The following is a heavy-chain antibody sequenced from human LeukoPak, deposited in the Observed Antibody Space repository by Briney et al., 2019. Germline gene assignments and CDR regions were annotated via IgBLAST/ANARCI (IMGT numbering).Heavy chain of an antibody. CDR1: GFTVSSNY. Sequence: PGGSLRLSCAASGFTVSSNYMSWVRQAPGKGLEWVSVIYSGGSTYYADSVKGRFTISRDNSKNTLYLQMNSLRAEDTAVYYCARGGGWNARDAFDIWGQGTMATVSS. CDR2: IYSGGST. CDR3: ARGGGWNARDAFDI. D-gene: IGHD1-1*01. V-gene: IGHV3-53*01. J-gene: IGHJ3*02.